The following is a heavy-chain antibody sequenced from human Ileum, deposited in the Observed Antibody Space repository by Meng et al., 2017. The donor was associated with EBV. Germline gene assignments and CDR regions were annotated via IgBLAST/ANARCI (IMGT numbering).Heavy chain of an antibody. CDR2: IYHTGST. V-gene: IGHV4-39*01. CDR3: ARRDTAWFDP. J-gene: IGHJ5*02. CDR1: GGSITIYSYY. Sequence: LQWHGSDPGLVKHSETLSLTCSVSGGSITIYSYYWGWIRQPPGKGLEWIATIYHTGSTYYNPSLKSRVTISVDTSKNEFSLKVTSVTAADTALYYCARRDTAWFDPWGRGTLVTVSS. D-gene: IGHD2-21*02.